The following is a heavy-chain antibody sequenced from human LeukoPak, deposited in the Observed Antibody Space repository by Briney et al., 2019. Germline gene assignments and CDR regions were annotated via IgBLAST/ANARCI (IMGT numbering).Heavy chain of an antibody. D-gene: IGHD7-27*01. J-gene: IGHJ6*02. CDR3: ARGPWDYYGMDV. Sequence: GGSLRLSCAASGFTVSSNYMSWVRQAPGKGLEWVSVIYSGGSTYYADSVKGRFTISIDNSKNALYLQMNSLRAEDTAVYYCARGPWDYYGMDVWGQGTTVTVSS. CDR1: GFTVSSNY. V-gene: IGHV3-53*01. CDR2: IYSGGST.